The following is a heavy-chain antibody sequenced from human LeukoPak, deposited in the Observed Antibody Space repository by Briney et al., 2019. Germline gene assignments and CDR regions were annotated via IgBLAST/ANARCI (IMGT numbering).Heavy chain of an antibody. J-gene: IGHJ4*02. CDR1: GGSISSYY. Sequence: SETLSLTCTVSGGSISSYYWSWIRQPAGKGLEWIWRIYTSGSTNYNPSLKSRVTMSVDTSKNQFSLKLSSVTAADTAVYYCARDPHYDFWSGRGYYMDVWGQGTLVTVSS. V-gene: IGHV4-4*07. CDR2: IYTSGST. D-gene: IGHD3-3*01. CDR3: ARDPHYDFWSGRGYYMDV.